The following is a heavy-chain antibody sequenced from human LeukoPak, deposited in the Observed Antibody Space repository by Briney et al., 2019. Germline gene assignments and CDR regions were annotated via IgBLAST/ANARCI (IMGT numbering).Heavy chain of an antibody. CDR1: GYTFTSYD. CDR2: MNPNSGNT. J-gene: IGHJ4*02. Sequence: GASVKVFCKASGYTFTSYDINWVRQATGQGLEWMGWMNPNSGNTGYAQKFQGRVTMTRNTSISTAYMELSSLRSEDTAVYYCARGDYYDSSGYPDYWAREPWSPSPQ. V-gene: IGHV1-8*01. CDR3: ARGDYYDSSGYPDY. D-gene: IGHD3-22*01.